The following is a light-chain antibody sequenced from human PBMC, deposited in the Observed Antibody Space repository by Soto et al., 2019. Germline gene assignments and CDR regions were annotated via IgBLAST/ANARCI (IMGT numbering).Light chain of an antibody. J-gene: IGLJ2*01. CDR3: ETWDSNTRV. Sequence: QLVLTQSSSASASLGSSVKLTCTLSSGHSSYILAWHHQQPGKAPRYLMKLEGSGSYNKGSGVPDRFSGSSSGADRYLTIANHQFEDEANYYCETWDSNTRVFGGGTKLTVL. CDR2: LEGSGSY. V-gene: IGLV4-60*02. CDR1: SGHSSYI.